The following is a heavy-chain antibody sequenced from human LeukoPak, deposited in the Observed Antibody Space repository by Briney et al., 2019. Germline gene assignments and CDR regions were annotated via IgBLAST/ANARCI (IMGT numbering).Heavy chain of an antibody. CDR2: NSGTGNSI. J-gene: IGHJ4*02. CDR3: AMRIGFDH. V-gene: IGHV3-48*04. CDR1: GFTFTTYG. Sequence: HPGGSLRLSCSASGFTFTTYGMNWVRQAPGKGLEWISYISNSGTGNSIYYGDSVKGRFTISRDNAKNSVFLQMNNLRAEDTAVYYCAMRIGFDHWGQGTLVTVSS.